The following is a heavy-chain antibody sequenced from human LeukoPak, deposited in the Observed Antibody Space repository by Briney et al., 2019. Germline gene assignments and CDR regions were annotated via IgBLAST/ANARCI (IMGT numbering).Heavy chain of an antibody. D-gene: IGHD5-18*01. CDR1: GGTFSSYA. Sequence: GASVKVSCKASGGTFSSYAISWVRRAPGQGLEWMGRIIPIFGTANYAQKFQGRVTITTDESTSTAYMELSSLRSEDTAVYYCASASGYSYGPQGSYYFDYWGQGTLVTVSS. CDR3: ASASGYSYGPQGSYYFDY. J-gene: IGHJ4*02. CDR2: IIPIFGTA. V-gene: IGHV1-69*05.